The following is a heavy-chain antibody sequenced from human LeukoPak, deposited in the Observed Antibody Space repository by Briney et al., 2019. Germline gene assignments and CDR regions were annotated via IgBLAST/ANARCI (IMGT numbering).Heavy chain of an antibody. V-gene: IGHV4-30-2*01. J-gene: IGHJ6*03. CDR1: GGSISSGGYY. CDR2: IYHSGST. Sequence: ASETLSLTCTVSGGSISSGGYYWSWIRQPPGKGLEWIGYIYHSGSTYYNPSLKSRATISVGRSKNQFSLKLSSVTAADTAVYYCARGLGYCSSTSCYTAAADYYYYYMDVWGKGTTVTVSS. D-gene: IGHD2-2*02. CDR3: ARGLGYCSSTSCYTAAADYYYYYMDV.